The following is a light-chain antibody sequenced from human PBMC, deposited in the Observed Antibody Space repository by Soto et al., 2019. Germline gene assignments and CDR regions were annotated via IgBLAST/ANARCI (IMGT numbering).Light chain of an antibody. CDR3: QSYDTSLSGAWV. CDR1: PSNIGAGFD. Sequence: QSVLTQPPSVSGAPGQRITISCTGSPSNIGAGFDVHWYQQFPGTAPKLLIYGTTSRPSGVPDRFSGSQYGTSASLAITGLQAGDEADYYCQSYDTSLSGAWVFGGGTKVTVL. V-gene: IGLV1-40*01. J-gene: IGLJ3*02. CDR2: GTT.